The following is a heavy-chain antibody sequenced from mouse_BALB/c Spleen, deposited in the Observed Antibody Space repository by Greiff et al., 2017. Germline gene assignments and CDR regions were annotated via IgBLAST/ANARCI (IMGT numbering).Heavy chain of an antibody. Sequence: QVHVKQSGAELVKPGASVKLSCKASGYTFTSYYMYWVKQRPGQGLEWIGEINPSNGGTNFNEKFKSKATLTVDKSSSTAYMQLSSLTSEDSAVYYCTREGYGNYDYAMDYWGQGTSVTVSS. CDR1: GYTFTSYY. V-gene: IGHV1S81*02. CDR2: INPSNGGT. D-gene: IGHD2-10*02. CDR3: TREGYGNYDYAMDY. J-gene: IGHJ4*01.